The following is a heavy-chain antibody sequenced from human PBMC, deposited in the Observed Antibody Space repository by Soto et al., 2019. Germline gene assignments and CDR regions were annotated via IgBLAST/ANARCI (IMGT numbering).Heavy chain of an antibody. CDR3: ARHSRPSYDSSGYYYESDAFDI. Sequence: QVQLVESGGGVVQPGRSLRLSCSASGFTFSSYAMHWVRQAPGKGLEWVAVISYDGSNKNYADSVKGRFTISRDNSKKALYLHMNSLRAEDTAVFYCARHSRPSYDSSGYYYESDAFDIWGQGTMFTVSS. V-gene: IGHV3-30-3*01. J-gene: IGHJ3*02. CDR2: ISYDGSNK. CDR1: GFTFSSYA. D-gene: IGHD3-22*01.